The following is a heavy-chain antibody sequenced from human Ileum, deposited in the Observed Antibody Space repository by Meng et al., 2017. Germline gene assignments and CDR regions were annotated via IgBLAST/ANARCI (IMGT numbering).Heavy chain of an antibody. J-gene: IGHJ5*02. CDR3: AASLDGNRFDP. Sequence: VQLQESGPGLVKSSQTLSLTCTVSGGSISSGDYYWSWIRQPPGKGLEWFGYIFATGPPSYSPPLRSRLSISMDTSKNQFSLRLTSVSAADTAVYYCAASLDGNRFDPWGQGTLVTVSS. CDR2: IFATGPP. CDR1: GGSISSGDYY. V-gene: IGHV4-30-4*01. D-gene: IGHD1-26*01.